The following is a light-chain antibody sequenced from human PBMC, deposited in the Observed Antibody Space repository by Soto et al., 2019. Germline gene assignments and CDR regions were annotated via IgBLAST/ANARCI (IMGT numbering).Light chain of an antibody. J-gene: IGKJ4*01. Sequence: EIVMTQTPLSAPVTLGQPPSISCKSSQSLVTSDGKTYLSWLQQRPGKPPRLLIYKISNRFSGVPERFTGSGAGTDFTLKISRVEAEDVGTYYCMQETQFPFTFGGGTKVDIK. V-gene: IGKV2-24*01. CDR3: MQETQFPFT. CDR2: KIS. CDR1: QSLVTSDGKTY.